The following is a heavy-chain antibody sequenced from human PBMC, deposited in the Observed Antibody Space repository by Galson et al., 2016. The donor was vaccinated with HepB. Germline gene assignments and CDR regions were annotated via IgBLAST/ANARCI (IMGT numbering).Heavy chain of an antibody. CDR2: IASRGNVI. Sequence: SLRLSCAASGFTFSDYYMSWIRQAPGKGLEWVSYIASRGNVIYDADSVKGRFTISRDNANDLLFLQMNSLRVEDTAVYYCARAGSIFGVYDHYRMDVWGKGTTVTVSS. V-gene: IGHV3-11*01. CDR1: GFTFSDYY. J-gene: IGHJ6*04. D-gene: IGHD3-3*01. CDR3: ARAGSIFGVYDHYRMDV.